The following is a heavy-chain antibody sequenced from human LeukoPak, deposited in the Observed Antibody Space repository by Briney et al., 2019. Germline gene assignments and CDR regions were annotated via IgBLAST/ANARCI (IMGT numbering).Heavy chain of an antibody. D-gene: IGHD6-13*01. CDR1: GGSFSSYY. J-gene: IGHJ6*02. CDR3: ARADSSSWYERMDV. Sequence: PSETLSLTCAVYGGSFSSYYWSWIRQPPGKGLEWIGHIYYSGSTNYNPSLKSRVTISVDTSKNQFSLKVNSVTAADTAVYYCARADSSSWYERMDVWGQGTTVTVSS. V-gene: IGHV4-59*08. CDR2: IYYSGST.